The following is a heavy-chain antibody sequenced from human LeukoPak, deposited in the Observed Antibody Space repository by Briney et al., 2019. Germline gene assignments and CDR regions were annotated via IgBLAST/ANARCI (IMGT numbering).Heavy chain of an antibody. CDR1: GGSISSYY. CDR2: IYTSGST. J-gene: IGHJ3*02. V-gene: IGHV4-4*07. Sequence: SETLSLTCTVSGGSISSYYWSWLRQPAGKGLEWIGRIYTSGSTNYTPSLRSRVTMSVDTSKNQFSLKLSSVTAADTAVYYCARGGTYYYDSSGSPHAFDIWGQGTMVTVSS. D-gene: IGHD3-22*01. CDR3: ARGGTYYYDSSGSPHAFDI.